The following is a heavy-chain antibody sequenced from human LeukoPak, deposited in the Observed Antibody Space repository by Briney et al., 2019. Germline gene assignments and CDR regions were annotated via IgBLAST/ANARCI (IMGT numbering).Heavy chain of an antibody. CDR1: GYTFTDYY. CDR2: INLNSGDT. Sequence: ASVKVSCKASGYTFTDYYIHWVRQAPGQGLEWMGWINLNSGDTYYAQNFQDRVTMTGDTSISTAYLELSSLRSDDTAVFYCARSYFDVLTNYYMWLAPWGQGTLVAVSS. D-gene: IGHD3-9*01. V-gene: IGHV1-2*02. CDR3: ARSYFDVLTNYYMWLAP. J-gene: IGHJ5*02.